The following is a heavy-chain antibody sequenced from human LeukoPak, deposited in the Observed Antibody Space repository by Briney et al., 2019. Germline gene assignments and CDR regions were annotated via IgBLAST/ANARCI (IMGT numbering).Heavy chain of an antibody. J-gene: IGHJ4*02. CDR1: GFTFSSYW. V-gene: IGHV3-74*01. D-gene: IGHD6-19*01. Sequence: AGGSLRLSCAASGFTFSSYWMHWVRQAPGKGLVWVSRINSDVSSTSYADSVKGRFTISRDNAKNTLYLQMNSLRAEDTAVYYCARSIGRWWAVAGTGHFDYWGQGTLVTVSS. CDR2: INSDVSST. CDR3: ARSIGRWWAVAGTGHFDY.